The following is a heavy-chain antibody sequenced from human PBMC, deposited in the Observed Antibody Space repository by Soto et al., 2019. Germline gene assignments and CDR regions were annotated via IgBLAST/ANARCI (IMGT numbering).Heavy chain of an antibody. D-gene: IGHD4-17*01. J-gene: IGHJ4*02. CDR3: AHMTTVTTFDY. V-gene: IGHV2-5*02. CDR1: GFSLTTSGVR. Sequence: QITLKESGPTLVKPTQTLTLTCTFSGFSLTTSGVRVGWIRQPPGKALEWLALIYWDDDKRYSPSLKSRLTIPKDTSKNHVVLTMTNTDPVDTATYYCAHMTTVTTFDYWGQGTLVTVSS. CDR2: IYWDDDK.